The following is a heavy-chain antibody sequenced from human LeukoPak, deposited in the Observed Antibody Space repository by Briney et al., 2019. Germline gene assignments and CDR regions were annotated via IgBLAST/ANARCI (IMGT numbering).Heavy chain of an antibody. D-gene: IGHD5-18*01. CDR3: ARGATAMVTDFDY. CDR1: GGSFSGYY. J-gene: IGHJ4*02. CDR2: INHSGST. Sequence: SETLSLTCAVYGGSFSGYYWSWTRQPPGKGLEWIGEINHSGSTNYNPSLKSRVTISVDTSKNQFSLKLSSVTAADTAVYYCARGATAMVTDFDYWGQGTLVTVSS. V-gene: IGHV4-34*01.